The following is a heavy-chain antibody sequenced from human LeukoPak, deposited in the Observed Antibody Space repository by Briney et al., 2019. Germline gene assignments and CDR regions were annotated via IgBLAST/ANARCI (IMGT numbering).Heavy chain of an antibody. J-gene: IGHJ6*03. CDR3: AKANYYDSSGYYFGLYYYMDV. CDR1: GFTFSSYG. CDR2: ISYDGINK. V-gene: IGHV3-30*18. D-gene: IGHD3-22*01. Sequence: GRSLRLSCAASGFTFSSYGMHWVRQAPGKGLEWVAVISYDGINKYYADSVKGRFTISRDNSKNTLYLQMDGLRAEDTAVYYCAKANYYDSSGYYFGLYYYMDVWGKGTTVTVSS.